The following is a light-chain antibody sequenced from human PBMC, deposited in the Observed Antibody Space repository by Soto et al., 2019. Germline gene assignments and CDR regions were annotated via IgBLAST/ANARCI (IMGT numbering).Light chain of an antibody. CDR2: DAS. V-gene: IGKV1-5*01. J-gene: IGKJ1*01. Sequence: IQMTQSPSTPSSSVGERVTITCRASQSISSWLAWYQQKPGKAPKLLIYDASSLESGVPSRFSGSGSGTEFTLTISSLQPDDFATYYCQQYNSYRTFGQGTKVDI. CDR1: QSISSW. CDR3: QQYNSYRT.